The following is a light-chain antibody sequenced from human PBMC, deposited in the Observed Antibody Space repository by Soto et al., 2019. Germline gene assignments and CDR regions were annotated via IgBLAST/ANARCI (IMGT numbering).Light chain of an antibody. J-gene: IGKJ4*01. CDR2: GAS. CDR1: QSISSSY. CDR3: QQRSNWPPKLT. Sequence: EIVLTQSRGTLSLSPGERATLSCRASQSISSSYLAWYQQKPGQAPRLLVYGASSRATGIPDRFSGSGSGTDFTLTISRLEPEDFAVYYCQQRSNWPPKLTFGGGTKVEIK. V-gene: IGKV3D-20*02.